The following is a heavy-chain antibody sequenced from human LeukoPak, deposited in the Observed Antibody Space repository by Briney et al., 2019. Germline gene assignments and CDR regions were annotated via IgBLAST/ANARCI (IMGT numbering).Heavy chain of an antibody. V-gene: IGHV4-34*01. D-gene: IGHD3-9*01. Sequence: SETLSLTCAVYGGSFSNYYWSWIRQPPGKGLEWIGEINRSGSTNYNPSLKSRVTISVDTSKKQFSLKLSSVTAADTAMYYCARLSEIHYDILAGFYSGYFDYWGQGTLVTVSS. CDR2: INRSGST. J-gene: IGHJ4*02. CDR1: GGSFSNYY. CDR3: ARLSEIHYDILAGFYSGYFDY.